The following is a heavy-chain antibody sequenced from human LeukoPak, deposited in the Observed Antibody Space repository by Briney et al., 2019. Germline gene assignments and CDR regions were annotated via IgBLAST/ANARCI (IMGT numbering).Heavy chain of an antibody. CDR2: VGGSASGT. CDR1: GFIFSSYT. Sequence: GGSLRLSCAASGFIFSSYTMTWVRQAPGKGLEWVSTVGGSASGTFYADSVKGRFTISRDNSKNTLYLQMNGLRAEDTAVYYCAKGGDGRYYSRADYWGQGTLVTASS. CDR3: AKGGDGRYYSRADY. J-gene: IGHJ4*02. V-gene: IGHV3-23*01. D-gene: IGHD2-21*01.